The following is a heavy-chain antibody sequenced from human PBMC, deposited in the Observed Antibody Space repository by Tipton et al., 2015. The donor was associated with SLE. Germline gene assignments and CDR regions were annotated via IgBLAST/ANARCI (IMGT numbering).Heavy chain of an antibody. CDR2: IYHSGST. V-gene: IGHV4-30-2*01. J-gene: IGHJ4*02. CDR1: GGSINNAGYS. CDR3: ASVESSSWYGGYYFDY. Sequence: TLSLTCTVSGGSINNAGYSWSWIRQPPGKGLEWIGYIYHSGSTSYNPSLNSRVTMSVDRSKNQFSLNLTSVTAADTAVYYCASVESSSWYGGYYFDYWGQGNLVTVSS. D-gene: IGHD6-13*01.